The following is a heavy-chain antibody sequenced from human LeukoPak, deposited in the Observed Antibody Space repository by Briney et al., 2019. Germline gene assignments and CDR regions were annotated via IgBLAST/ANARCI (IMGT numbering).Heavy chain of an antibody. J-gene: IGHJ4*02. CDR3: ARTTYYDLPTPDY. V-gene: IGHV3-21*01. D-gene: IGHD3-3*01. Sequence: GGSLRLSCAASGFTFSSYSMSWVRQAPGKGLEWVSSISSSSSYIYYADSVKGRFTISRDNAKNSLYLQMNSLRAEDTAIYYCARTTYYDLPTPDYWGQGTLVTVSS. CDR2: ISSSSSYI. CDR1: GFTFSSYS.